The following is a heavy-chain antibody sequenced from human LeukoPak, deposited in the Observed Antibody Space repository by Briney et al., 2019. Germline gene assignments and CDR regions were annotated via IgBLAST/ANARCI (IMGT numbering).Heavy chain of an antibody. CDR3: ARSGGSTVLYYMDV. CDR1: GFTFSSYS. Sequence: GGSLRLSCAASGFTFSSYSMNWVRQAPGKGLEWVSSISSSSSYIYYADSVKGRFTISRDNAKNSLYLQMNSLRAEDTAVYYCARSGGSTVLYYMDVWGKGTTVTVSS. V-gene: IGHV3-21*01. J-gene: IGHJ6*03. CDR2: ISSSSSYI. D-gene: IGHD2-2*01.